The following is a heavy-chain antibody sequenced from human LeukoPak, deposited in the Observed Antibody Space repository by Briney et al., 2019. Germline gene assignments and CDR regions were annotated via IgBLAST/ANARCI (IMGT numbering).Heavy chain of an antibody. Sequence: GGSLRLSCAASGFTFSSYEMNWVRQAPGKGLEWVSYISSSGSTIYYADSVKGRFTISRDNAKNSLYLQMNSLRAEDTAVYYCASDADYSSGSFDYWGQGTLVTVSS. D-gene: IGHD6-19*01. J-gene: IGHJ4*02. CDR2: ISSSGSTI. CDR1: GFTFSSYE. CDR3: ASDADYSSGSFDY. V-gene: IGHV3-48*03.